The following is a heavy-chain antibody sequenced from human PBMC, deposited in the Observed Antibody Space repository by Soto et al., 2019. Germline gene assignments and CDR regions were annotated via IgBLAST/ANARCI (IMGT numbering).Heavy chain of an antibody. CDR3: ASLPSFGSGSYYNPDYMDV. CDR2: ISSSGSTI. Sequence: GGSLRLSCAASGFTFSDYYMSWIRQAPGKGLEWVSYISSSGSTIYYADSVKGRFTISRDNAKNSLYLQMNSLRAEDTAVYYCASLPSFGSGSYYNPDYMDVWGKGTTVTVSS. J-gene: IGHJ6*03. V-gene: IGHV3-11*01. CDR1: GFTFSDYY. D-gene: IGHD3-10*01.